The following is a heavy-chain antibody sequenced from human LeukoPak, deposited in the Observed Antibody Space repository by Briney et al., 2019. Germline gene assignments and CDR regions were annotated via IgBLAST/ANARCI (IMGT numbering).Heavy chain of an antibody. D-gene: IGHD4-17*01. CDR2: IIPIFGTA. J-gene: IGHJ6*03. Sequence: SVKVSCKASGYTFTGYYMHWVRQAPGQGLEWMGGIIPIFGTANYAQKFQGRVTITADESTSTAYMELSSLRSEDTAVYYCARGLGDYGDYSYMDVWGKGTTVTISS. CDR1: GYTFTGYY. CDR3: ARGLGDYGDYSYMDV. V-gene: IGHV1-69*13.